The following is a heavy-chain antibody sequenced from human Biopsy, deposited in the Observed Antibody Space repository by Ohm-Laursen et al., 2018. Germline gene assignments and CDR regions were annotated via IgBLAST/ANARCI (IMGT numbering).Heavy chain of an antibody. CDR2: MAIGSIYV. Sequence: SLRLSCAASGLTFCDFSMNWVRQAPGKGLEWVSSMAIGSIYVYYADSVKDRFTISRDNTKNSLSLQMNSLIGEDTAVNYCAAGSSGNSYYFDYWGQGTLVTVS. CDR1: GLTFCDFS. J-gene: IGHJ4*02. V-gene: IGHV3-21*06. D-gene: IGHD6-25*01. CDR3: AAGSSGNSYYFDY.